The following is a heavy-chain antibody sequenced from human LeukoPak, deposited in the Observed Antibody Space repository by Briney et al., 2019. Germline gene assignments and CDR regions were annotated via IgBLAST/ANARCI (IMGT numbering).Heavy chain of an antibody. CDR2: ISSNGGST. J-gene: IGHJ5*02. CDR1: GFTFSSYA. CDR3: AKDPYYYDSSGYYYGWFDP. Sequence: GGSLRLSCAASGFTFSSYAMHWVRQAPGKGLEYVSAISSNGGSTYYANSVKGRFTISRDNSKNTLYLQMNSLRAEDTAVYYCAKDPYYYDSSGYYYGWFDPWGQGTLVTVSS. V-gene: IGHV3-64*01. D-gene: IGHD3-22*01.